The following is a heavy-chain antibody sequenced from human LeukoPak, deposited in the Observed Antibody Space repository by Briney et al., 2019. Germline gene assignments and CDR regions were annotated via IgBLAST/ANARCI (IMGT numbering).Heavy chain of an antibody. Sequence: GGSLRLSCAASGFTFSSYEMNWVRQAPGKGLEWVSYISSSGSTIYYADSVKGRFTISRDNAKNSLYLQMNSLRAEDTAVYYCARSSGRSPNRDYMDVWGKGTTVTISS. D-gene: IGHD1-14*01. J-gene: IGHJ6*03. V-gene: IGHV3-48*03. CDR3: ARSSGRSPNRDYMDV. CDR1: GFTFSSYE. CDR2: ISSSGSTI.